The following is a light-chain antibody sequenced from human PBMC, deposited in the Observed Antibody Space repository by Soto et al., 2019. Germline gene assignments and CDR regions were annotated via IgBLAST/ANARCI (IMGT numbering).Light chain of an antibody. J-gene: IGKJ5*01. CDR2: GVS. CDR1: QTVIRNY. CDR3: QQRSNWPP. Sequence: GERATLYCRASQTVIRNYLAWYQQKPGQAPRLLMYGVSNRATGIPDRFSGTGSGTDFTLTISRLEPEDFAVYYCQQRSNWPPFGQGTRLEIK. V-gene: IGKV3D-20*02.